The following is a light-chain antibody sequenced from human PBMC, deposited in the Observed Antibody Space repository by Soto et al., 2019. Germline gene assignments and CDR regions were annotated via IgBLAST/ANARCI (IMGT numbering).Light chain of an antibody. J-gene: IGLJ1*01. V-gene: IGLV2-11*01. CDR2: DVN. Sequence: QPVLTQPRSVSGSPGQSVTISCTGTSSDVGAYNYVSWYQQHPGKAPKFIIYDVNTRPSGVPDRFSGSKSGNTASLTISGLQAEDEADYYCCSYAGNPYVFGTGTKVTVL. CDR1: SSDVGAYNY. CDR3: CSYAGNPYV.